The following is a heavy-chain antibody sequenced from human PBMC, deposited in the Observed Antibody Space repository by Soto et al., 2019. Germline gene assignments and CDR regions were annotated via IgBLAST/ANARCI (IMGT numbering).Heavy chain of an antibody. CDR3: ARDDFWSGYYFDY. J-gene: IGHJ4*02. CDR2: INHSGST. V-gene: IGHV4-34*01. Sequence: PSETLSLTCAVYGGSFSGYYWSWIRQPPGKGLEWIGEINHSGSTNYNPSLKSRVTISVDTSKNQFSLKLSSVTAADTAVYYCARDDFWSGYYFDYWGQGTLVTVSS. D-gene: IGHD3-3*01. CDR1: GGSFSGYY.